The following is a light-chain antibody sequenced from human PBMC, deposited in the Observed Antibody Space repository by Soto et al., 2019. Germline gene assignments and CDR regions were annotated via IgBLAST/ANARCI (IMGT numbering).Light chain of an antibody. CDR3: QQRSNWPLGYT. Sequence: EIVLTQSPATLSLSPGERATRSCRASQSVSSYLAWYQQKPGQAPRLLIYDASNRATGIPARFSGSGSGTDFTLTISSLEPEDFAVYYCQQRSNWPLGYTFGQGIKLEIE. CDR2: DAS. CDR1: QSVSSY. J-gene: IGKJ2*01. V-gene: IGKV3-11*01.